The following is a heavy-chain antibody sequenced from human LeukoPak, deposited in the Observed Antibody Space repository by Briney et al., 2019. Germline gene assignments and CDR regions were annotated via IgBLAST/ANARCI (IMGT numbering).Heavy chain of an antibody. CDR1: GFTFSSYA. V-gene: IGHV3-23*01. CDR2: TSGSGGST. Sequence: PGGSLRLSCAASGFTFSSYAMSWVRQAPGKGLEWVSATSGSGGSTYYADSVKGRSTISRDNSKNTLYLQMNSLRAEDTAVYYCAKPSRSLLWFGESSFDYWGQGTLLTVSS. D-gene: IGHD3-10*01. J-gene: IGHJ4*02. CDR3: AKPSRSLLWFGESSFDY.